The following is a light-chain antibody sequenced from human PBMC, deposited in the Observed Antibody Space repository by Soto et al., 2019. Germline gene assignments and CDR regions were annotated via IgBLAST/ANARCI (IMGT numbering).Light chain of an antibody. CDR1: SSNIGGNS. CDR2: DDD. CDR3: GSWDSSLSAYV. J-gene: IGLJ1*01. V-gene: IGLV1-51*01. Sequence: PGQKVTISCSGSSSNIGGNSVSWYQQLPGTAPKLLIYDDDKRPSGIPDRFSGSKSGTSATLGITGFQTGDEADYYCGSWDSSLSAYVFATGTKVTLL.